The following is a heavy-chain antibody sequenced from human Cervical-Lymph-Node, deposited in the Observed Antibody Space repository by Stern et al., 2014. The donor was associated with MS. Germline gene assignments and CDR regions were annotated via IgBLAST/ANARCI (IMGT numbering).Heavy chain of an antibody. D-gene: IGHD6-13*01. J-gene: IGHJ4*02. Sequence: QVQLQESGPGLVKPSETLSLTCSVSGGSILTSYWSWIRQPPGKGLEWIGYIYYGGSTHYNPSLKSRLTISLDTSKEQFSLKLSSVTAADTAVYYCARLAAAGPLDYWGQGTLVTVSS. CDR3: ARLAAAGPLDY. CDR1: GGSILTSY. V-gene: IGHV4-59*08. CDR2: IYYGGST.